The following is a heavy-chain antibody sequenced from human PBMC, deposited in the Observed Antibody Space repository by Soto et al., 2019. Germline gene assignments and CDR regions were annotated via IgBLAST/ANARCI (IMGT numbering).Heavy chain of an antibody. CDR1: GFTFSTYS. J-gene: IGHJ5*02. Sequence: EVQLVESGGGLVKPGGSLRLSCAASGFTFSTYSMNWVRQAPGKGLEWVSTISSSSIYIYYSDSVQGRFTISRDNAKNTLYLQMNSLRDEATAVYYCASCSGVTRYRGQPNWFDPWCQGTLVTVSS. CDR2: ISSSSIYI. CDR3: ASCSGVTRYRGQPNWFDP. V-gene: IGHV3-21*01. D-gene: IGHD2-15*01.